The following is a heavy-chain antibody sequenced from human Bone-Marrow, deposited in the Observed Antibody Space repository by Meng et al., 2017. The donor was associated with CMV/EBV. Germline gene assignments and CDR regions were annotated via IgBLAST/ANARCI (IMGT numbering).Heavy chain of an antibody. CDR1: GGTFSSYA. J-gene: IGHJ6*02. CDR2: IIPMFSTA. V-gene: IGHV1-69*05. D-gene: IGHD2-2*02. Sequence: SVKVSCKASGGTFSSYAINWVRQAPGQGLEWMGGIIPMFSTADYAQKFEGRVTITTDESTSTAYMEVTSLRSEDTAVYFCARAYCSSTTCYNRGYYVKGLDVWGQGPRSPSP. CDR3: ARAYCSSTTCYNRGYYVKGLDV.